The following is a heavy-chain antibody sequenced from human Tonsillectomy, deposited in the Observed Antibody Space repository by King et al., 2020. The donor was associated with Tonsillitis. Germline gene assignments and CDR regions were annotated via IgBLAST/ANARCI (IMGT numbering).Heavy chain of an antibody. V-gene: IGHV1-2*02. J-gene: IGHJ4*02. D-gene: IGHD3-3*02. CDR2: INPSSGGR. CDR1: GYTFTGYY. CDR3: ARQAPPLGQGIFSDY. Sequence: QLVQSGAEVKKPGASVKVSCKASGYTFTGYYIHWLRQAPGQGLERMGWINPSSGGRNYVQKFQGRVTMTRDTSISTAYMELSGLRSDDTAVYYCARQAPPLGQGIFSDYWGQGTLVTVSS.